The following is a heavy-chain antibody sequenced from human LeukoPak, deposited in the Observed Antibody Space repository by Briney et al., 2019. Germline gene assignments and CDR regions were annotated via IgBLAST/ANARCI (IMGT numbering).Heavy chain of an antibody. D-gene: IGHD3-10*01. CDR2: ISSSGSTI. CDR1: GFTFSSYS. CDR3: ARDAGAYYYYYYMDV. J-gene: IGHJ6*03. Sequence: TGGSLRLSCAASGFTFSSYSMNWVRQAPGKGLEWVSYISSSGSTIYYADSVKGRFTISRDNAKNSLYLQMNSLRAEDTAVYYCARDAGAYYYYYYMDVWGKGTTVTVSS. V-gene: IGHV3-48*04.